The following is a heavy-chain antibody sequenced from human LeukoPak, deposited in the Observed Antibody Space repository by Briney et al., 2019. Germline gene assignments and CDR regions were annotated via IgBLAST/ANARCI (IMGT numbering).Heavy chain of an antibody. Sequence: PGGSLRLSCAASGFTFSSYAMGWVRQAPGKGLEWVSAISGSGASTYYADSVKGRLSISRDNSKNTLYLQMNSLRAEDTAVYYCAKESNYDFWSGYFAWGQGTLVTVSS. CDR3: AKESNYDFWSGYFA. V-gene: IGHV3-23*01. D-gene: IGHD3-3*01. CDR2: ISGSGAST. J-gene: IGHJ5*02. CDR1: GFTFSSYA.